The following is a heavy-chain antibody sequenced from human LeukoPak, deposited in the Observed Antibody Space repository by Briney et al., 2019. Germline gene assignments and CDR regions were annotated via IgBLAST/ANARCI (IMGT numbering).Heavy chain of an antibody. D-gene: IGHD3-3*01. Sequence: SETLSLTCFGSGGSMSGHYWNWIRQSPGKPLEWIGYVYDGGDSNDNQALKSQVTISLNTSKNQFSLRLMSVNARDPALYFCARKNFSPNWFFDVWGRGTLVTVSS. CDR3: ARKNFSPNWFFDV. CDR2: VYDGGDS. CDR1: GGSMSGHY. V-gene: IGHV4-59*08. J-gene: IGHJ2*01.